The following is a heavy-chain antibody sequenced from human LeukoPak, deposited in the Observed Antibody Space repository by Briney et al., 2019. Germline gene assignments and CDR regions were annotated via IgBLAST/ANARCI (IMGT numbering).Heavy chain of an antibody. Sequence: PSQTLSLTCTVSGGSISSGGYYWSWIRQHPGKGLEWIGYIYYSGSTYYNPSLKSRVTISVDTSKNQFSLKLSSVTAADTAVYYCARLYDSGSFQYFDYWGQGTLVTVSS. J-gene: IGHJ4*02. CDR2: IYYSGST. D-gene: IGHD3-10*01. CDR3: ARLYDSGSFQYFDY. V-gene: IGHV4-31*03. CDR1: GGSISSGGYY.